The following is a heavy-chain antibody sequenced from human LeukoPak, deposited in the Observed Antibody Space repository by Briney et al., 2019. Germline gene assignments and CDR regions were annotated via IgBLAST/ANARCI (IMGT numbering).Heavy chain of an antibody. CDR2: ISSTSSYI. CDR3: GRKSSAVAGPFDY. J-gene: IGHJ4*02. D-gene: IGHD6-19*01. V-gene: IGHV3-21*01. CDR1: GFTFSSYA. Sequence: GGSLRLSCAASGFTFSSYAMNWVRQAPGKGLEWVSSISSTSSYIYYADSVKGRFTISRDNAKNSLYLQMNSLRSEDTAVYYCGRKSSAVAGPFDYWGQGTLVTVSS.